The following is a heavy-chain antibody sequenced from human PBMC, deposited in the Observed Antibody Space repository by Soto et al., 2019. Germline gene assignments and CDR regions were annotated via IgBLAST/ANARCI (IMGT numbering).Heavy chain of an antibody. Sequence: GGSLRLSCAASGFTFSSYGMHWVRQAPGKGLEWVAVIWYDGSNKYYADSVKGRFTISRDNSKNTLYLQMNSLRAEDTAVYYCARDGWDIAVAGPYYYYYYGMDVWGQGTTVTVSS. D-gene: IGHD6-19*01. CDR1: GFTFSSYG. V-gene: IGHV3-33*01. CDR3: ARDGWDIAVAGPYYYYYYGMDV. CDR2: IWYDGSNK. J-gene: IGHJ6*02.